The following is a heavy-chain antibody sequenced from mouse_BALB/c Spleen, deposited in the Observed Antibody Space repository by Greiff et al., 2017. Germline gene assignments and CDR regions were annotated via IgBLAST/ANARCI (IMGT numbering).Heavy chain of an antibody. CDR2: IAPGSGST. CDR1: GYTFTSYW. CDR3: ARWGHDYDDYFDY. J-gene: IGHJ2*01. V-gene: IGHV1S41*01. D-gene: IGHD2-4*01. Sequence: DPVKPGASVKLSCKASGYTFTSYWINWIKQRPGQGLEWIGRIAPGSGSTYYNEMFKGKATLTVDTSSSTAYIQLSSLSSEDSAVYFCARWGHDYDDYFDYWGQGTTLTVSS.